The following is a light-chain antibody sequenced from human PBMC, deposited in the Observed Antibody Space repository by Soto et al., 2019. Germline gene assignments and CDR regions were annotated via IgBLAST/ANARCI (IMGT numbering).Light chain of an antibody. CDR1: PSVCSSY. J-gene: IGKJ3*01. CDR2: GAC. Sequence: EIVLTQSPGTLSLSPGERATLSCRASPSVCSSYLAWYQQKPGQAPRLLIYGACSRATGIPDRFSGSGSGTDFTLTISRLEPEDFAVYYCQQYGSSPFTFGPGTKVDIK. CDR3: QQYGSSPFT. V-gene: IGKV3-20*01.